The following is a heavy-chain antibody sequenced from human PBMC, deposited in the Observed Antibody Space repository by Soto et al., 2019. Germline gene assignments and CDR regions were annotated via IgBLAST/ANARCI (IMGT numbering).Heavy chain of an antibody. CDR2: IYYTGDT. J-gene: IGHJ5*02. CDR1: GDSMTSGGYY. Sequence: SETLSLTCSVSGDSMTSGGYYWSWVRHHPGKGLEWVGSIYYTGDTYFNPSLKSRITVSMDASKNEFSLRLTSVTSADTAVYFCARGAPRPRDVPTYFDPWGQGTLVTVSS. CDR3: ARGAPRPRDVPTYFDP. V-gene: IGHV4-31*03.